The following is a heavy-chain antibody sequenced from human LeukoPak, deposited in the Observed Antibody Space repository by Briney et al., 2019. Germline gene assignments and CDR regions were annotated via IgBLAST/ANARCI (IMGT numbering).Heavy chain of an antibody. CDR3: AAGYSSSWYVGNYFDY. D-gene: IGHD6-13*01. CDR2: IVVGSGNT. Sequence: GTSVKVSCKASGFTFTSSAVPWVRQARGQRLEWIGWIVVGSGNTNYAQKFQERVTITRDMSTSTAYMELSSLRSEDTAVYYCAAGYSSSWYVGNYFDYWGQGTLVTVSS. CDR1: GFTFTSSA. J-gene: IGHJ4*02. V-gene: IGHV1-58*01.